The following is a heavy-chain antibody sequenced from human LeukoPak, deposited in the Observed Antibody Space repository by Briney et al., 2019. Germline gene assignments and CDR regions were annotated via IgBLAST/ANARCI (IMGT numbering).Heavy chain of an antibody. D-gene: IGHD1-26*01. CDR3: TRGGELMNF. V-gene: IGHV4-59*08. Sequence: KASETLSLTCTVSGDSISSYFWCWIRQPPGKGLEWIGYIHYSGTTNYNPSLKSRVTISIDASKNQFSLRLSSVTAADTAVYYCTRGGELMNFWGQGTLVTVSS. J-gene: IGHJ4*02. CDR1: GDSISSYF. CDR2: IHYSGTT.